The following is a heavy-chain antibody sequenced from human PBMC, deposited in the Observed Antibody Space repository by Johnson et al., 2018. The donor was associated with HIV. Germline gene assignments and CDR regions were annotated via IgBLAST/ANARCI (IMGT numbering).Heavy chain of an antibody. Sequence: QEQLVESGGGLVQPGGSLRLSCAASGFTFSNYAMHWVRQAPGKGLEWVAVISYDGSNKSYAASVKGRFTISRDNSKNTLYLQMNSLRAEDTAVYYCARVSKYYDSIRGAFDIWGQGTMVTVSS. D-gene: IGHD3-22*01. CDR2: ISYDGSNK. CDR1: GFTFSNYA. J-gene: IGHJ3*02. CDR3: ARVSKYYDSIRGAFDI. V-gene: IGHV3-30-3*01.